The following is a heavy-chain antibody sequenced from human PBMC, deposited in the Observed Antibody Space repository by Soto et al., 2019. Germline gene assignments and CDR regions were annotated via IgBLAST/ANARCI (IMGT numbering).Heavy chain of an antibody. Sequence: QVQLVESGGGVVQPGRSLRLSCAASGFTFRNFGMHWVRQAPGKGLEWVAVISYDGTNKYYADSVKGRFTISRDNSKNTLYLQINSLRAEDTAVYYCAKAVPPFVVVTASDHWGQGTLVTVSS. J-gene: IGHJ4*02. V-gene: IGHV3-30*18. CDR3: AKAVPPFVVVTASDH. CDR2: ISYDGTNK. CDR1: GFTFRNFG. D-gene: IGHD2-21*02.